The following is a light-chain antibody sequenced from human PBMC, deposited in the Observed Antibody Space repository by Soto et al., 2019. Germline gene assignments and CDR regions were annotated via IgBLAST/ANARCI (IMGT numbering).Light chain of an antibody. J-gene: IGKJ1*01. CDR2: AVS. CDR3: QQSYGTPKT. Sequence: DIQMTQSPSSLSASVGDRVTITCRASQSISNFLNWYQQRPGKAPKLVIYAVSNLESGVPSRFSGSGSGTEFPLTISSLQPEDFATYSCQQSYGTPKTFGQGTKVDIK. CDR1: QSISNF. V-gene: IGKV1-39*01.